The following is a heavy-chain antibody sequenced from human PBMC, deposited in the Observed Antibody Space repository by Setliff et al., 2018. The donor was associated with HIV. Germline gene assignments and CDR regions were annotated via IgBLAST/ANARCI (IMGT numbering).Heavy chain of an antibody. D-gene: IGHD3-22*01. V-gene: IGHV5-51*01. CDR2: ISPGDSDI. Sequence: GESLKISCEASGYSFTSYWIGWVRQMPGKGLEWVGIISPGDSDIRYSPSFQSQVTVSADKSIGTAYLQWNSLKASDTALYFCARAPNSPYYSNFWYADHWGQGTLVTVSS. CDR3: ARAPNSPYYSNFWYADH. J-gene: IGHJ5*02. CDR1: GYSFTSYW.